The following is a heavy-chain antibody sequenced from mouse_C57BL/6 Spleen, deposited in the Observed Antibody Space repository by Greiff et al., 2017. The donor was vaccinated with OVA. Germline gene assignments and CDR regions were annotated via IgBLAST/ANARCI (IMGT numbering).Heavy chain of an antibody. D-gene: IGHD2-3*01. V-gene: IGHV1-42*01. J-gene: IGHJ4*01. CDR2: INPSTGGT. CDR3: ARDDGYP. Sequence: VQLKESGPELVKPGASVKISCKASGYSFTGYYMNWVKQSPEKSLEWIGEINPSTGGTTYNQKFKAKATLTVDKSSSTAYMQLKSLTSEDSAVYYCARDDGYPWGQGTSVTVSS. CDR1: GYSFTGYY.